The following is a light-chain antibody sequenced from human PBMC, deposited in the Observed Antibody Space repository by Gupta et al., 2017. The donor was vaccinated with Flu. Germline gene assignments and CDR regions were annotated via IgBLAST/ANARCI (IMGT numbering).Light chain of an antibody. CDR2: IDH. V-gene: IGLV3-21*02. CDR3: QVWDGSSNNVV. CDR1: NIGSKA. Sequence: GQTARTTCSGTNIGSKAVHWYQQKPGPAPSLIVDIDHDRPSGIPERFSVSNSGTTATLTITRVEAEDEADYYCQVWDGSSNNVVFGGGTKLTVL. J-gene: IGLJ2*01.